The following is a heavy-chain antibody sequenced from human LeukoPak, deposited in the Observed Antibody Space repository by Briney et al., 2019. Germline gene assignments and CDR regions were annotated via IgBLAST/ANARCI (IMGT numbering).Heavy chain of an antibody. CDR3: VRRRGYSGSYYYFDY. Sequence: SETLSLTCTVSGGSISGNTYYWGWIRQPPGKGLEWIGSMFYNGSPYYNPSLKSRVTISVDTSNNQFSLRVSSVTAADTAVYYCVRRRGYSGSYYYFDYWGQGTLVTVSS. CDR2: MFYNGSP. J-gene: IGHJ4*02. V-gene: IGHV4-39*01. D-gene: IGHD6-13*01. CDR1: GGSISGNTYY.